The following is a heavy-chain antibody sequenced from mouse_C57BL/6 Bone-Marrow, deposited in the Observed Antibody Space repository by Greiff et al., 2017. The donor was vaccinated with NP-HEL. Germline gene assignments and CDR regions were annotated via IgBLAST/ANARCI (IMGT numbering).Heavy chain of an antibody. J-gene: IGHJ2*01. D-gene: IGHD2-5*01. CDR3: ARSGYYSNWDY. V-gene: IGHV1-26*01. CDR1: GYTFTDYY. Sequence: VQLKQSGPELVKPGASVKISCKASGYTFTDYYMNWVKQSHGKSLEWIGDINPNNGGTSYNQKFKGKATLTVDKSSSTAYMELRSLTSEDSAVYYCARSGYYSNWDYWGQGTTLTVSS. CDR2: INPNNGGT.